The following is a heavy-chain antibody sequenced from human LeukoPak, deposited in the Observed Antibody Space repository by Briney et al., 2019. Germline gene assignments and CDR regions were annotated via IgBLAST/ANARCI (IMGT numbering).Heavy chain of an antibody. D-gene: IGHD3-9*01. Sequence: GESLKISCKGSGYSFTSYWIGWVRQMPGKGLEWMGIIYPGDSDTRYSPSFQGQVTISADKSISTAYLQWSSPKASDTAMYYCARQVYDILTGYQDYFDYWGQGTLVTVSS. CDR3: ARQVYDILTGYQDYFDY. CDR2: IYPGDSDT. V-gene: IGHV5-51*01. J-gene: IGHJ4*02. CDR1: GYSFTSYW.